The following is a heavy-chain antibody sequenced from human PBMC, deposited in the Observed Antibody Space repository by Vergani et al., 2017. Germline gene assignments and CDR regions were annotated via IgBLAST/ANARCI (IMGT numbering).Heavy chain of an antibody. V-gene: IGHV3-48*01. Sequence: EVQLLESGGSLKQPGGSVRLSCAASGFTFSSYSMNWVRQAPGKGLEWVSYISSSSSTIYYADSVKGRFTISRDNAKNSLYLQMNSLRAEDTAVYYCAREGYHNSVWYLGWFDPWGQGTLVTVSS. CDR2: ISSSSSTI. CDR3: AREGYHNSVWYLGWFDP. J-gene: IGHJ5*02. CDR1: GFTFSSYS. D-gene: IGHD6-19*01.